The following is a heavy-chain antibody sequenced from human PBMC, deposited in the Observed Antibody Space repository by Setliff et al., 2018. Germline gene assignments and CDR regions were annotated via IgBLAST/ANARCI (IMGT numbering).Heavy chain of an antibody. J-gene: IGHJ4*02. D-gene: IGHD2-21*01. V-gene: IGHV1-3*01. CDR3: ATEKFPGDWGDY. CDR2: INAGNGNT. Sequence: GASVKVSCKASGYTFTSYAIHWVRQAPGQRLEWMGWINAGNGNTKYSQKFQGRVTITADESTSTAYMELSSLRSEDTAVYYCATEKFPGDWGDYWGQGTLVTVSS. CDR1: GYTFTSYA.